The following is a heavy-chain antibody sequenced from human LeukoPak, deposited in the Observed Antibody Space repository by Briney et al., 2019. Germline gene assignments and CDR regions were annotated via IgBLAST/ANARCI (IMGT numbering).Heavy chain of an antibody. Sequence: GASQKISRKCSESSFTSYWIGWVRQMPGKGLEWGGIIYPGDSDTRYSPSFKRQVNISADKSISTAYLQWSSLKASDTAMYYCARQYGGNSGDYWGRGTLVTVSS. J-gene: IGHJ4*02. CDR3: ARQYGGNSGDY. D-gene: IGHD4-23*01. CDR1: ESSFTSYW. V-gene: IGHV5-51*01. CDR2: IYPGDSDT.